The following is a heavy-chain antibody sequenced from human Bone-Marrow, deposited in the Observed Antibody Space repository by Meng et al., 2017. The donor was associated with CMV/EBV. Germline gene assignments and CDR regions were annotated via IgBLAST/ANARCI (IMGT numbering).Heavy chain of an antibody. J-gene: IGHJ4*02. D-gene: IGHD3-3*02. Sequence: GSLRLSCTVSGGSISSYYWSWIRQPPGKGLEWIGYMYYSGSTNYNPSLKSRVTISVDTSKNQFSLKLSSVTAADTAVYYCARGGHFGSGLLDYWGQRTLVTVSS. CDR1: GGSISSYY. V-gene: IGHV4-59*01. CDR2: MYYSGST. CDR3: ARGGHFGSGLLDY.